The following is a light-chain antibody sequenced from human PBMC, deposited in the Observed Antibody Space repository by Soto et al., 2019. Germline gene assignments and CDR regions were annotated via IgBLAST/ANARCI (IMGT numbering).Light chain of an antibody. Sequence: EIVXTQSPATLSVSPGERATLSCRASQSVSSNLAWYQQKPGQAPRLLIYGASTRATGIPARFSGSGSGTEFTLTISSLQSEDFAVYYCQQYNNWPLYTFGQGTKLEIK. CDR2: GAS. J-gene: IGKJ2*01. CDR1: QSVSSN. CDR3: QQYNNWPLYT. V-gene: IGKV3-15*01.